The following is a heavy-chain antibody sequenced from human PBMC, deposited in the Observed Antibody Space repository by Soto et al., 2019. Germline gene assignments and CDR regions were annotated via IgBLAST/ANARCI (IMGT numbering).Heavy chain of an antibody. V-gene: IGHV1-2*02. CDR1: GYIFTGYY. J-gene: IGHJ4*02. CDR3: ARGEIATITGYYFVY. CDR2: INPDSGGT. Sequence: VQLVQSGAEVRKPGASVKVSCKASGYIFTGYYMHWVRQAPGQGLEWVGWINPDSGGTNSAQKFQGRVTMTRDTSISTAYMEVSSLRFDDTAVYYCARGEIATITGYYFVYWGQGTLVTVSS. D-gene: IGHD5-12*01.